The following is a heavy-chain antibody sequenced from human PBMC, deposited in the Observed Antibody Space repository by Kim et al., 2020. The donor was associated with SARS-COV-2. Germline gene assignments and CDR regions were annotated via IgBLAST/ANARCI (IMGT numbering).Heavy chain of an antibody. CDR2: ST. V-gene: IGHV3-53*04. Sequence: STNYADSVKGRFTISRHNSKNTLYLQMNSLRAEDTAVYYCARDGLGRAFDIWGQGTMVTVSS. J-gene: IGHJ3*02. CDR3: ARDGLGRAFDI. D-gene: IGHD3-10*01.